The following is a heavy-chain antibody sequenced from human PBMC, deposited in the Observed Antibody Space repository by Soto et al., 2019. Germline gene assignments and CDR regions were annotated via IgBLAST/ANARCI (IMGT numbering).Heavy chain of an antibody. CDR3: AKKGYYPSGKINLFDS. V-gene: IGHV4-38-2*01. D-gene: IGHD3-10*01. CDR1: GYSINSYYY. CDR2: VDHSGRT. Sequence: SETLSLTCAVSGYSINSYYYWVWIRQPPGKGLEWIGSVDHSGRTYYSPSLRSRLTIFIDTSKNQFSLRLTSVTAADTAMYFCAKKGYYPSGKINLFDSWGPGTLVTVSS. J-gene: IGHJ4*02.